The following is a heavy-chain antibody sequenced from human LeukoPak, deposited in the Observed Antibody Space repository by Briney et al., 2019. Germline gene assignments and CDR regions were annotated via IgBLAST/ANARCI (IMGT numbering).Heavy chain of an antibody. J-gene: IGHJ6*03. V-gene: IGHV4-59*12. Sequence: SETLSLTCTVSGGSISSYYWSWIRQPPGKGLEWIGYIYYSGSTNYNPSLKSGVTISVDTSKNQFSLKLSTVTAADTAVYYCARGPYYDFWSGYYYYYYYMDVWGKGTTVTVSS. D-gene: IGHD3-3*01. CDR1: GGSISSYY. CDR3: ARGPYYDFWSGYYYYYYYMDV. CDR2: IYYSGST.